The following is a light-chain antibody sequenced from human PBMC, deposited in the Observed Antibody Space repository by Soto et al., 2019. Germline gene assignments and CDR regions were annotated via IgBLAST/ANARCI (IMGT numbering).Light chain of an antibody. CDR1: QSVNSH. Sequence: IVLTQSPATLSLSPWERATLSCRASQSVNSHLAWYQQKPGQAPRLLIYGASTRATGIPDRFSGSGSGTDFTLPISRLEPEDFAVYYCQQFGASLTWTFGQGTKVDI. V-gene: IGKV3-20*01. CDR3: QQFGASLTWT. J-gene: IGKJ1*01. CDR2: GAS.